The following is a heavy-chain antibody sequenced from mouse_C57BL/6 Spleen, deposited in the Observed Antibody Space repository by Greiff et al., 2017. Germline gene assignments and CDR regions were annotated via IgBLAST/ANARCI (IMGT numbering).Heavy chain of an antibody. D-gene: IGHD4-1*01. CDR2: IYPSDGST. CDR3: AREDVTGTDD. J-gene: IGHJ2*01. V-gene: IGHV1-85*01. CDR1: GYTFTSYY. Sequence: QVQLQQSGPELVKPGASVKLSCKASGYTFTSYYINWVKQRPGQGLEWIGWIYPSDGSTKYNEKFKGKATLTVDTSSSTAYMELHSLTSEDSAVYFGAREDVTGTDDWGQGTTLTVSS.